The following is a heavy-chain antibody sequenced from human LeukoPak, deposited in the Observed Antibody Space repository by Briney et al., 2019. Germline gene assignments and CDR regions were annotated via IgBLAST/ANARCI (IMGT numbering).Heavy chain of an antibody. J-gene: IGHJ4*02. CDR2: ISKDGRTV. V-gene: IGHV3-11*01. Sequence: GESLRLSCAASGFTFSDYYMSWIRQAPGKGLEWVSFISKDGRTVSYADSVKGQFTISRDNSKNSLYLQMNSLTADDTAEYFCARVRGSYSSDYWGQGTLVTVSS. CDR1: GFTFSDYY. D-gene: IGHD5-12*01. CDR3: ARVRGSYSSDY.